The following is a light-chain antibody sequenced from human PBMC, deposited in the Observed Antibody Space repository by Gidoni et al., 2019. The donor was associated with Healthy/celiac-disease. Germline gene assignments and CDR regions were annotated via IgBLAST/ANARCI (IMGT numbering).Light chain of an antibody. Sequence: SSVLTQPPSVSVAPGPTARSTCGGNNIGSKSVHWYQQKPGQAPVLVVYDDSDRPSGIPERFSGSNSGNTATLTISRVEAGDEADNYCQVWDSSSDHVVFGGGTKLTVL. CDR2: DDS. CDR1: NIGSKS. V-gene: IGLV3-21*02. J-gene: IGLJ2*01. CDR3: QVWDSSSDHVV.